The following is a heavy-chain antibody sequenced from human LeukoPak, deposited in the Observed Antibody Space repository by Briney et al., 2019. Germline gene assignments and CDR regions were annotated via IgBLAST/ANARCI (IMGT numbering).Heavy chain of an antibody. V-gene: IGHV3-30*02. CDR2: IRYDGSNK. D-gene: IGHD3-9*01. CDR1: GFTFSSYG. J-gene: IGHJ4*02. CDR3: AKDRPRLYDILTGYFLSEGGFDY. Sequence: GGSLRLSCAASGFTFSSYGMHWVRQAPGKGLEWVAFIRYDGSNKYYADSVKGRFTISRDNSKNTLYLQMNSLRAEDTAVYYCAKDRPRLYDILTGYFLSEGGFDYWGQGTLVTVSS.